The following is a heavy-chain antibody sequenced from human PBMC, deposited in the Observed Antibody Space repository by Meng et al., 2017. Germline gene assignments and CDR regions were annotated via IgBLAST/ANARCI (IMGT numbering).Heavy chain of an antibody. CDR2: INHSGST. D-gene: IGHD3-22*01. CDR3: ARHGRYYDSSGYYYYYGMDV. CDR1: GGSFSGYY. V-gene: IGHV4-34*01. J-gene: IGHJ6*02. Sequence: GSLRLSCAVYGGSFSGYYWSWIRQLPGKGLEWIGEINHSGSTNYNPSLKSRVTISVDTSKNQFSLKLSSVTAADTAVYYCARHGRYYDSSGYYYYYGMDVWGQGTTVTVSS.